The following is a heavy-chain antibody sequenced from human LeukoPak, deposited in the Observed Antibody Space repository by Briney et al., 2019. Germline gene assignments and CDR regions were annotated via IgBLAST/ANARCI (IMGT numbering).Heavy chain of an antibody. CDR1: EFSVGSNY. J-gene: IGHJ4*02. CDR2: IKQDGSEK. V-gene: IGHV3-7*01. CDR3: ATTLRIVGATPFDY. D-gene: IGHD1-26*01. Sequence: GGSLRLSCAASEFSVGSNYMTWVRQAPGKGLEWVANIKQDGSEKYYVDSVKGRFTISRDNAKNSLYLQMNSLRAEDTAVYYCATTLRIVGATPFDYWGQGTLVTVSS.